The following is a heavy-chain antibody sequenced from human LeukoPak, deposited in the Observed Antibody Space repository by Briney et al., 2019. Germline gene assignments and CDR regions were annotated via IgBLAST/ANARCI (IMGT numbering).Heavy chain of an antibody. Sequence: GGSLRLSCAASGFTFSSYWMSWVRQAPGKGLEWVANIKQDGGEKYYVDSVKGRFTISRDNAKNSLYLQMNSLRAEDTAVYFCARGDYGDYVWVDAFDVWGQGTMVTVSS. CDR3: ARGDYGDYVWVDAFDV. D-gene: IGHD4-17*01. CDR2: IKQDGGEK. CDR1: GFTFSSYW. V-gene: IGHV3-7*01. J-gene: IGHJ3*01.